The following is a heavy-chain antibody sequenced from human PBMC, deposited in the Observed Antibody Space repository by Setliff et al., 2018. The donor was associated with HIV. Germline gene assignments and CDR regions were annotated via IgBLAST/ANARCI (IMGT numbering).Heavy chain of an antibody. J-gene: IGHJ3*02. Sequence: SETLSLTCTVSGGAINNKNYFWGWIRQPPGKGLEWIGHIYYAGSTFYNPSLKSRVTMSLDTPNSQVSLRLGSVTAADTAVYYCATADFPPPSYIWESYRSGAFDIWGQGTMVTVSS. D-gene: IGHD3-16*02. V-gene: IGHV4-39*07. CDR2: IYYAGST. CDR3: ATADFPPPSYIWESYRSGAFDI. CDR1: GGAINNKNYF.